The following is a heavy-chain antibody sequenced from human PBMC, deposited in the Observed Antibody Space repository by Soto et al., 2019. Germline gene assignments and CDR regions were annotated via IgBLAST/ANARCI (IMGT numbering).Heavy chain of an antibody. Sequence: ASVKVSCKASGYTFTAYYMHWVRQAPGQGLEWMGWINPNSGGTNYAQKFQGWVTMTRDTAISTAYMELSRLRSGDAAVYDCAGSRSYCSSTSCPEEPNYSYGMDVGAQGTPVTVS. V-gene: IGHV1-2*04. J-gene: IGHJ6*02. CDR3: AGSRSYCSSTSCPEEPNYSYGMDV. CDR1: GYTFTAYY. CDR2: INPNSGGT. D-gene: IGHD2-2*01.